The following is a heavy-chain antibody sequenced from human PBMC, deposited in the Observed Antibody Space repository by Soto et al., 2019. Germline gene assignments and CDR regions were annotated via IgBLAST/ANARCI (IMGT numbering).Heavy chain of an antibody. D-gene: IGHD1-1*01. CDR3: ARATNYYYGMDV. Sequence: QVQLVEAGGGVVQPGRSLRLSCAASGFTFISYGMHWVRQAPGKGLQGVAFISYDGSDRYYEDSVKGRFTISRGNSKNTLYLQINSLRDEDTALYYCARATNYYYGMDVWGQGTTVTVSS. CDR1: GFTFISYG. V-gene: IGHV3-33*05. J-gene: IGHJ6*02. CDR2: ISYDGSDR.